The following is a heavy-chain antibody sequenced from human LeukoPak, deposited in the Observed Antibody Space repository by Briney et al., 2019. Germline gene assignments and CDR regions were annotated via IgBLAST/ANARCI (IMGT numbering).Heavy chain of an antibody. Sequence: SETLSLTCAVYGGSFSGYYWSWIRQPPGKGLEWIGEINHSGSTNYNPSLKSRVTISVDTSKNQFSLKLSSVTAADTAVYYCARAPPQRLRFLEWLRGQFDYWGQGTLVTVSS. J-gene: IGHJ4*02. CDR2: INHSGST. CDR1: GGSFSGYY. D-gene: IGHD3-3*01. CDR3: ARAPPQRLRFLEWLRGQFDY. V-gene: IGHV4-34*01.